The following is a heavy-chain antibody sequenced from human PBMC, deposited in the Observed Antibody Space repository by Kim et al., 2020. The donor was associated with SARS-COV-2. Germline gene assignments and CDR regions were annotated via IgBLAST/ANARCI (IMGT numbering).Heavy chain of an antibody. CDR2: TYYRSKWYN. D-gene: IGHD5-18*01. CDR3: ARDSSGRYSYGSGGWFDP. Sequence: SQTLSLTCAISGDSVSSNSAAWNWIRQSPSRGLEWLGRTYYRSKWYNDYAVSVKSRITINPDTSKNQFSLQLNSVTPEDTAVYYCARDSSGRYSYGSGGWFDPWGQGTLVTVSS. V-gene: IGHV6-1*01. J-gene: IGHJ5*02. CDR1: GDSVSSNSAA.